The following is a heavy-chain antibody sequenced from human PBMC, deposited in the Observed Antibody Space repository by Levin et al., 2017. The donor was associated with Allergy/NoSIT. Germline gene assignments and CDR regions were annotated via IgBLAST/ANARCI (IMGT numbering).Heavy chain of an antibody. CDR3: ASRLYDSSGYYSISFYFDY. D-gene: IGHD3-22*01. Sequence: GESLKISCVASGFTFSSYSMNWVRQAPGKGLEWVSSISSSSSYIYYADSVKGRFTISRDNAKNSLYLQMNSLRAEDTAVYYCASRLYDSSGYYSISFYFDYWGQGTLVTVSS. J-gene: IGHJ4*02. CDR1: GFTFSSYS. V-gene: IGHV3-21*01. CDR2: ISSSSSYI.